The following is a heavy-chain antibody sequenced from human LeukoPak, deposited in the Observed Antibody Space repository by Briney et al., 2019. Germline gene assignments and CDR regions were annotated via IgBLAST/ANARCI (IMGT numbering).Heavy chain of an antibody. D-gene: IGHD3-10*01. V-gene: IGHV4-59*01. J-gene: IGHJ6*03. CDR2: IYYSGST. CDR1: GGSISSYY. Sequence: SETLSLTCTVSGGSISSYYWSWIRQPPGKGLEWIGYIYYSGSTNYNPSLKSRVTISVDTSKNQFSLKLSSVTAADTAVYYCARVVRGAIITSLYESLSTYYMDVWGKGTTVTISS. CDR3: ARVVRGAIITSLYESLSTYYMDV.